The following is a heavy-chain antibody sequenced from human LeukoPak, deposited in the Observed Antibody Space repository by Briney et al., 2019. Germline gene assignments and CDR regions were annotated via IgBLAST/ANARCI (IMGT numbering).Heavy chain of an antibody. D-gene: IGHD2-15*01. J-gene: IGHJ6*03. CDR1: GGSISSYY. Sequence: SETLSLTCTVSGGSISSYYWSWIRQPAGKGLEWIGRIYTSGSTNYNPSLKSRVTMSVDTSKNQFSLKLSSVTAADTAVYYCARVRGVKYSSGGSCYDYYYYYMDVWGKGTTVTVSS. V-gene: IGHV4-4*07. CDR3: ARVRGVKYSSGGSCYDYYYYYMDV. CDR2: IYTSGST.